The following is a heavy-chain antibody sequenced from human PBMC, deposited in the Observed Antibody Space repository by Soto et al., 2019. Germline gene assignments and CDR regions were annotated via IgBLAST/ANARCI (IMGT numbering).Heavy chain of an antibody. Sequence: GGSLRFSCAASGFTFSSYSMNWVRQAPGKGLEWVSSISSSSSYIYYADSVKGRFTISRDNAKNSLYLQMNSLRAEDTAVYYCARDSLQNDAFDIWGQGTMVTVSS. V-gene: IGHV3-21*01. CDR2: ISSSSSYI. D-gene: IGHD4-4*01. J-gene: IGHJ3*02. CDR1: GFTFSSYS. CDR3: ARDSLQNDAFDI.